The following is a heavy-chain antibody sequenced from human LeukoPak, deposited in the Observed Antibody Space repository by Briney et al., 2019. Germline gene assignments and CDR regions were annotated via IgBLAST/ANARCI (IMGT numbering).Heavy chain of an antibody. D-gene: IGHD3-3*01. Sequence: SETLSLTCAVYGGSFSVYYWSWIRQPPGKGLEWIGEINHSGSTNYNPSLKSRVTISVDTSKNQFSLKLSSVTAADTAVYYCAREFKVTIFGVVIKGQFDPWGQGTLVTVSS. CDR3: AREFKVTIFGVVIKGQFDP. V-gene: IGHV4-34*01. J-gene: IGHJ5*02. CDR2: INHSGST. CDR1: GGSFSVYY.